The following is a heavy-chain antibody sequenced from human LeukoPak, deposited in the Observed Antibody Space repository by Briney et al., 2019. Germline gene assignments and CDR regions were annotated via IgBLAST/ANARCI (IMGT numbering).Heavy chain of an antibody. Sequence: GGSLRLSCAASGFNFGSHWMHWVRQTPGQGLLWFSRINSGGSGTSYADSVEGRFTISRDNAKNTVSLQMNSLRAEDAAVYFCASSLGPLTEYWGQGTLVTVSS. CDR1: GFNFGSHW. CDR3: ASSLGPLTEY. V-gene: IGHV3-74*01. CDR2: INSGGSGT. D-gene: IGHD7-27*01. J-gene: IGHJ4*02.